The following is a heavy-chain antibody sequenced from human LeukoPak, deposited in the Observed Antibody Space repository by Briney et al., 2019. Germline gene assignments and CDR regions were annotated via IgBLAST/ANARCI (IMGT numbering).Heavy chain of an antibody. Sequence: PGGSLRLSCAASGFTFSSYGMHWVRQAPGKGLEWVSAISDSGNTYHADSVKGRFTISRDSSKNTLFLQMNRLRPEDAAVYYWAKAPVTTCRGAYCYPFDYWGQGTLVTVPS. V-gene: IGHV3-23*01. CDR1: GFTFSSYG. D-gene: IGHD2-21*01. CDR3: AKAPVTTCRGAYCYPFDY. CDR2: ISDSGNT. J-gene: IGHJ4*02.